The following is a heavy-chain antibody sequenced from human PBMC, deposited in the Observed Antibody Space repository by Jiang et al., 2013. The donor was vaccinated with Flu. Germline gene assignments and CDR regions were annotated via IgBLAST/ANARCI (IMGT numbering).Heavy chain of an antibody. V-gene: IGHV3-9*01. CDR3: AKDINGGNVGEIDY. CDR2: ISWNTGSI. D-gene: IGHD4-23*01. J-gene: IGHJ4*02. Sequence: SGFTFDDYAMHWVRQAPGKGLEWVSSISWNTGSIGYADSVKGRFTISRDNAKSSLYLQMNSLRAEDTALYYCAKDINGGNVGEIDYWGQGTLVTVSS. CDR1: GFTFDDYA.